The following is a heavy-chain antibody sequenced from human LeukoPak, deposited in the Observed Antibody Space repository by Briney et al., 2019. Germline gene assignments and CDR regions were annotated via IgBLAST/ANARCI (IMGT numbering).Heavy chain of an antibody. CDR1: GGSISSYY. CDR2: IYYSGST. J-gene: IGHJ4*02. CDR3: ARHEDSSGYCYDY. Sequence: PSETLSLTCTVSGGSISSYYWGWIRQPPGKGLEWIGSIYYSGSTYYNPSPKSRVTISVDTSKNQFSLKLSSVTAADTAVYYCARHEDSSGYCYDYWGQGTLVTVSS. D-gene: IGHD3-22*01. V-gene: IGHV4-39*01.